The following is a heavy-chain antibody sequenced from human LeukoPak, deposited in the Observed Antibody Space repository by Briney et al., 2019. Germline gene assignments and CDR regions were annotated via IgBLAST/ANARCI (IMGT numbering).Heavy chain of an antibody. CDR1: GFTFSSYA. V-gene: IGHV3-23*01. D-gene: IGHD5-12*01. CDR3: AGDGYGSSHGGY. Sequence: GGSLRLSCAASGFTFSSYAMSWVRQAPGKGLEWVSAISGSGGSTYYADSVKGRFTISRDNAKNSLYLQMNSLRAEDTAVYYCAGDGYGSSHGGYWGQGTLVTVSS. J-gene: IGHJ4*02. CDR2: ISGSGGST.